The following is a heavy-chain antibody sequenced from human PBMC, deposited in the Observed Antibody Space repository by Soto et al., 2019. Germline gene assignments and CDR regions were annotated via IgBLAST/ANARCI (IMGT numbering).Heavy chain of an antibody. J-gene: IGHJ6*02. Sequence: QVQLVQSGAEVKKPGSSVKVSCKASGGTFSSYAISWVRQAPGQGLEWMGGIIPIFGTADYAQKFQGRVKITTEESTSTAYMELSTLRSHDTALYYCASQAGSSPEGRYYYGMDVRGQGTRVTVSS. V-gene: IGHV1-69*05. CDR2: IIPIFGTA. CDR3: ASQAGSSPEGRYYYGMDV. D-gene: IGHD1-26*01. CDR1: GGTFSSYA.